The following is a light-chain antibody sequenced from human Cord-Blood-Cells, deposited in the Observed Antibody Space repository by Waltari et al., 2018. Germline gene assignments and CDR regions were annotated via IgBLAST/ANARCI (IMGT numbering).Light chain of an antibody. CDR3: AAWDDSLNGPV. Sequence: QSVLTQPPSASGTPGQRVTISCSGSSSNIGSNPVNWYQQLPGPAPKLLIYSNKQRPSGVPDRFSGAKSGTSASLAISGLQSEDEADYYCAAWDDSLNGPVFVGGTKLTVL. J-gene: IGLJ3*02. CDR2: SNK. V-gene: IGLV1-44*01. CDR1: SSNIGSNP.